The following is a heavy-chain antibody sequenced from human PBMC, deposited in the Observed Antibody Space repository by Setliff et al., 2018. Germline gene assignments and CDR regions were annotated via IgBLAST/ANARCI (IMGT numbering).Heavy chain of an antibody. D-gene: IGHD3-22*01. CDR1: GFSLSTSGMC. J-gene: IGHJ4*02. V-gene: IGHV2-70*11. CDR3: ARIRSTDYYDSSGSYDY. CDR2: IDWDDDK. Sequence: SGPTLVNPTQTLTLTCTFPGFSLSTSGMCVSWIRQPPGKALEWLARIDWDDDKYYSTSLKTRLTISKDTSKNQVVLTMTNMDPVDTATYYCARIRSTDYYDSSGSYDYWGQGTLVTVSS.